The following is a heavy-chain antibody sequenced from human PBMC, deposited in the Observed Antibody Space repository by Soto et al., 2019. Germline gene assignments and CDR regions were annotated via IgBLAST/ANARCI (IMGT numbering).Heavy chain of an antibody. CDR1: GGTFSTSA. J-gene: IGHJ6*02. CDR3: ARDKDRQQLGGNYYYILDV. CDR2: IMPVFATP. D-gene: IGHD3-3*02. V-gene: IGHV1-69*12. Sequence: QVQLMQSGAEVKKPGSSVKVSCKASGGTFSTSAISWVRQAPGEGLEWVGGIMPVFATPDYAQKFQGRVTISADXSXTXAXPELTSLTTDDTAVYYCARDKDRQQLGGNYYYILDVWGQGTAITVSS.